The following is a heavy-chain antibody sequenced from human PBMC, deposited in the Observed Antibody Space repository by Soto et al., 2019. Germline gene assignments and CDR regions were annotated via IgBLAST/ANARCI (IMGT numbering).Heavy chain of an antibody. Sequence: PGGSLRLSCAASGLTLSSNYMSWVSQAPGKGLEWVSVIYSGGSTYYADSVKGRFTISRDNSKNTLYLQMNSLRAEDTAVYYCASSVLTGYYPFVWWFDPWAQGTLVNVSS. D-gene: IGHD3-9*01. J-gene: IGHJ5*02. CDR3: ASSVLTGYYPFVWWFDP. CDR1: GLTLSSNY. V-gene: IGHV3-66*01. CDR2: IYSGGST.